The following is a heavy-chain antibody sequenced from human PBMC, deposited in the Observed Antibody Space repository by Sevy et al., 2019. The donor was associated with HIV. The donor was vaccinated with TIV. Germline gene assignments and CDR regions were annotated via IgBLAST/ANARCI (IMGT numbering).Heavy chain of an antibody. J-gene: IGHJ6*02. D-gene: IGHD4-17*01. CDR2: IRYDGTNK. CDR1: GLIFNSYG. V-gene: IGHV3-30*02. CDR3: AKRPHPAVTTSYGMDV. Sequence: GGSLRLSCAASGLIFNSYGMHWVRQAPGKGLQWLTFIRYDGTNKYYVDSVRGRFTISRDNSKNTLYLQMNSLRTDDTAVYYCAKRPHPAVTTSYGMDVWGQGTTVTVSS.